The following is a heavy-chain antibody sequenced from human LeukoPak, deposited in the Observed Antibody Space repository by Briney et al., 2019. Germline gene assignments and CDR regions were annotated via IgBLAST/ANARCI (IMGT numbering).Heavy chain of an antibody. Sequence: KASETLSLTCAVYGGSFSGYSWSWIRQPPGKGLEWIGEIILGGSTNYNPSLKSRVTISVDTSKNQFSLKLSSVTAADTAAYYCARGQSRYNWNRTGRSYSYYMDVWDKGTTVTVSS. D-gene: IGHD1-20*01. J-gene: IGHJ6*03. CDR3: ARGQSRYNWNRTGRSYSYYMDV. CDR1: GGSFSGYS. CDR2: IILGGST. V-gene: IGHV4-34*01.